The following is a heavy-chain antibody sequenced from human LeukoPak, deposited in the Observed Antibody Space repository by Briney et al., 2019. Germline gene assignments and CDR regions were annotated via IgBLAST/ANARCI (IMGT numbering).Heavy chain of an antibody. CDR3: AKRGGTHYYYYYGMDV. Sequence: GGSLRLSCAASGFTFSSYAMSWVRQAPGKGLEWVSAISGSGGSTYYADSVKGRFTISRDNSKNTLYLQMNSLRAEDTAVYYCAKRGGTHYYYYYGMDVWGQGTTVTVSS. CDR2: ISGSGGST. CDR1: GFTFSSYA. D-gene: IGHD2-15*01. V-gene: IGHV3-23*01. J-gene: IGHJ6*02.